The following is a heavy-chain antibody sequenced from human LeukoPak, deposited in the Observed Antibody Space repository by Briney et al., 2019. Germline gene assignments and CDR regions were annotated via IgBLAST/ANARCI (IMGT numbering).Heavy chain of an antibody. CDR3: ARSKGGAYTGNFDL. D-gene: IGHD2-21*01. V-gene: IGHV3-74*01. CDR2: INGDGSTT. CDR1: GFTFSTYW. Sequence: GGSLRLPCAASGFTFSTYWMHWVRQAPGKGLVWVSRINGDGSTTSYADTVKGRFTISRDNAKNTVCLQMNSLRAEDTAVYYCARSKGGAYTGNFDLWGRGTLVTVSS. J-gene: IGHJ2*01.